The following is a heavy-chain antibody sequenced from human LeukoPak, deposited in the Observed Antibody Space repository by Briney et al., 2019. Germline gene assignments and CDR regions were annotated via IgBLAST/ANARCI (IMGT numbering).Heavy chain of an antibody. D-gene: IGHD4-17*01. CDR1: GGSISSGGYS. J-gene: IGHJ1*01. CDR2: IYHSGST. Sequence: SQTLSLTCAVSGGSISSGGYSWSWIRQPPGKGLEWIGYIYHSGSTYYNPSLKSRVTISVDRSKNQFSLKLSSVTAADTAVYYCARGAGDGDPEYFQHWGQGTLVTVSS. CDR3: ARGAGDGDPEYFQH. V-gene: IGHV4-30-2*01.